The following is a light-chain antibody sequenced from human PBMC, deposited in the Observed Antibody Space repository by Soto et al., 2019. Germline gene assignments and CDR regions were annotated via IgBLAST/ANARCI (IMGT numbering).Light chain of an antibody. CDR1: QSVSSSY. J-gene: IGKJ5*01. CDR3: QQYGSSTLVT. Sequence: EIVLTQSPGTMSLSPGERATLSCRASQSVSSSYLAWYQQKPGQAPRLLIYGASSRATGIQDRFSGSGSGTDFTLTISRLEPEDFAVYYCQQYGSSTLVTFGQGTRLEIK. CDR2: GAS. V-gene: IGKV3-20*01.